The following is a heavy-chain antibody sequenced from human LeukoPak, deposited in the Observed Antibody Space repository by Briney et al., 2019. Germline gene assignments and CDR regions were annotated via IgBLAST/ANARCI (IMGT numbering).Heavy chain of an antibody. CDR1: GYTFTSYH. Sequence: ASVKVSCKASGYTFTSYHIHWVRQAPGQGLEWMGVINPSGDSTTYAQNFQGRVTMTRDTSTSTVYMELRSLRSEDTAIYYCARLATSDTGETYWGQGTLVTVSS. J-gene: IGHJ4*02. D-gene: IGHD3-16*01. CDR2: INPSGDST. V-gene: IGHV1-46*01. CDR3: ARLATSDTGETY.